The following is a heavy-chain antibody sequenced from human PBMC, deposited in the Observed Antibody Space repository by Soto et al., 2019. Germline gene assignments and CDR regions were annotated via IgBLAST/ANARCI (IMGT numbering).Heavy chain of an antibody. CDR3: ARKYNYESSGYYY. CDR1: GFTFSSYW. CDR2: INSDGSST. V-gene: IGHV3-74*01. Sequence: EVQLVESGGGLVQPGGSLRISCADSGFTFSSYWMHWVRQAPGKGLVWVSRINSDGSSTNYADSVKGRFTISRDNAKNTLYLQMNSLRVEDTAVYYCARKYNYESSGYYYWGQGTLVTVSS. J-gene: IGHJ4*02. D-gene: IGHD3-22*01.